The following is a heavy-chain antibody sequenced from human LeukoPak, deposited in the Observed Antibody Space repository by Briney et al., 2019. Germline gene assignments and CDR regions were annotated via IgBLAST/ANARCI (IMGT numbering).Heavy chain of an antibody. D-gene: IGHD3-10*02. CDR2: ISYDGSNK. CDR3: ARDIAGGLFGDAFDI. V-gene: IGHV3-30-3*01. CDR1: GFTFSSYA. J-gene: IGHJ3*02. Sequence: SGGSLRLSCAASGFTFSSYAMHWVRQAPGKGLEWVAVISYDGSNKYYADSVKGRFTISRDNSKNTLYLQMNSLRAEDTAVYYCARDIAGGLFGDAFDIWGQGTMVTVSS.